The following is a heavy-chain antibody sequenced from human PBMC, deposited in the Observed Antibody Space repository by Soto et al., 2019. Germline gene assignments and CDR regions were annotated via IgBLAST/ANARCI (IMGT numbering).Heavy chain of an antibody. V-gene: IGHV1-69*08. CDR3: ARESPNYGDYVENGMDV. CDR1: GGTFSSYT. D-gene: IGHD4-17*01. CDR2: IITMLGIV. Sequence: QVQLVQSGAEVTKPGSSVKVSCKASGGTFSSYTISWVRQAPGQGLEWMGRIITMLGIVNHAQKDQGRVTITADKSTSTAYMELSSLRTEDTAVYYCARESPNYGDYVENGMDVWGQGTTVTVSS. J-gene: IGHJ6*02.